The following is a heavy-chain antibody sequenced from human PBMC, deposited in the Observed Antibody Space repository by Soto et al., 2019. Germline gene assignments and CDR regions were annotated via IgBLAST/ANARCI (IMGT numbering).Heavy chain of an antibody. Sequence: QVQLQQWGAGLLKPSETLSLTCAVYGGSFSGYYWSWIRQPPGKGLEWIGEINHSGSTNYNPSLKSRVTISVDTSKNQFSLKLSSVTAADTAVYYCARDCIAAAVDNWFDPWGQGTLVTVSS. D-gene: IGHD6-13*01. CDR1: GGSFSGYY. J-gene: IGHJ5*02. V-gene: IGHV4-34*01. CDR3: ARDCIAAAVDNWFDP. CDR2: INHSGST.